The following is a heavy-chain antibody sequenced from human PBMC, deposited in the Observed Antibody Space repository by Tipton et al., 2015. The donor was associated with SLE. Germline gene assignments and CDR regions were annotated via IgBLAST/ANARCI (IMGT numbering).Heavy chain of an antibody. Sequence: QLVQSGGGLIQPGGSLRLSCAASGFTVSSNYMSWVRQAPGKGLEWVSVIYSGGSTYYADSVKGRFTISRDNSKNTLYLQMNSLRAEDTAVYYCARDGEQWLVRGAFDIWGQGTMVTVSS. D-gene: IGHD6-19*01. CDR1: GFTVSSNY. CDR3: ARDGEQWLVRGAFDI. J-gene: IGHJ3*02. V-gene: IGHV3-53*01. CDR2: IYSGGST.